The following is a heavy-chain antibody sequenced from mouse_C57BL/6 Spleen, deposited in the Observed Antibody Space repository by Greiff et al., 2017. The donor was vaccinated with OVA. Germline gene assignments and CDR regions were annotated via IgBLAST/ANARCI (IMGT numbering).Heavy chain of an antibody. Sequence: VKLQESGAELVRPGASVTLSCKASGYTFTDYEMHWVKQTPVHGLEWIGAIDPETGGTAYNQKFKGKAILTADKSSSTAYMELRSLTSEDSAVYYCTRPVVADYYAMDYWGQGTSVTVSS. V-gene: IGHV1-15*01. CDR2: IDPETGGT. J-gene: IGHJ4*01. D-gene: IGHD1-1*01. CDR3: TRPVVADYYAMDY. CDR1: GYTFTDYE.